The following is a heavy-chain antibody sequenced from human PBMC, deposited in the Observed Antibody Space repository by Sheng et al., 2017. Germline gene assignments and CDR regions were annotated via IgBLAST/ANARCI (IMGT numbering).Heavy chain of an antibody. J-gene: IGHJ4*02. V-gene: IGHV3-23*04. CDR3: ATEGSSGSYLPD. Sequence: DVQVVESGGGLVQPGGSLRLSCVASGFTSGFTFRSYAMNWVRQAPGKGLEWVSGISGSGTSTYYTDSEKGRFTISRDNSKNTLYLQINSLRAEDTAVYYCATEGSSGSYLPDWGPGTLVTVSS. CDR1: GFTFRSYA. CDR2: ISGSGTST. D-gene: IGHD1-26*01.